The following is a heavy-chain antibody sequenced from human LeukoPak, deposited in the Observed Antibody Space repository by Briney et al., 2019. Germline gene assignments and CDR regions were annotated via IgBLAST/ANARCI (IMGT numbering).Heavy chain of an antibody. CDR1: GFTFSSYS. Sequence: PGGSLRLSCAASGFTFSSYSMSWVRQAPGKGLEWVSYISGSGSTTYYADSVKGRFTISRDNAKNSLSLQMNSLRAEDTAVYYCARSDAFDIWDQGTMVTVSS. CDR3: ARSDAFDI. V-gene: IGHV3-48*01. CDR2: ISGSGSTT. J-gene: IGHJ3*02.